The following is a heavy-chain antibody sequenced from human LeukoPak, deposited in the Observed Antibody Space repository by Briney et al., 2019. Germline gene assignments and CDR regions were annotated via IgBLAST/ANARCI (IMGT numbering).Heavy chain of an antibody. CDR1: GFTFSSYS. J-gene: IGHJ4*02. Sequence: GGSLRLSCAASGFTFSSYSMNWVRQAPGKGLEWVSYISSSGSTIYYADSVKGRFTISRDNAKNSLYLQMNSLRAEDTAVYYCAKTTGTTLLDYWGQGTLVTVSS. CDR3: AKTTGTTLLDY. V-gene: IGHV3-48*04. CDR2: ISSSGSTI. D-gene: IGHD1-1*01.